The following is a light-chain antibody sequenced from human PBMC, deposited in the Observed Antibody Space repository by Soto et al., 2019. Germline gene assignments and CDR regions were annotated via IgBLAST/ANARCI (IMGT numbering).Light chain of an antibody. V-gene: IGKV1-5*03. J-gene: IGKJ4*01. CDR1: QSISNW. CDR2: KAS. Sequence: DIQMTQSPSTLSASVGDRVTITCRASQSISNWLAWYQQKQGKAPKYLIYKASNLQSGVPSRFSGGGAVTDFTLFIGSLQPDCVATYYGQQYDSCPLAFGGGTRVDMK. CDR3: QQYDSCPLA.